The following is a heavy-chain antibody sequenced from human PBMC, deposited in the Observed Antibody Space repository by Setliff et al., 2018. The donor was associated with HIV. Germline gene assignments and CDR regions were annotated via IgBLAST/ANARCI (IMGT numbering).Heavy chain of an antibody. CDR3: ARSPRIGVAGEFEY. D-gene: IGHD6-19*01. CDR2: IYTSGSV. Sequence: LSLTCTVSGGSISSYYWSWIRQPPGKGLEWIGYIYTSGSVNYNPSLNSRVTISVDTSKNQFSLKVNSGTAADTAVYYCARSPRIGVAGEFEYWGQGTLVTVSS. V-gene: IGHV4-4*09. J-gene: IGHJ4*02. CDR1: GGSISSYY.